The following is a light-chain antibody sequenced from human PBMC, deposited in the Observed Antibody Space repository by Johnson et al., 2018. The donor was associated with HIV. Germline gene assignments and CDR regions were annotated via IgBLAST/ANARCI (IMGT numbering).Light chain of an antibody. J-gene: IGLJ1*01. CDR2: ENN. CDR3: GTCNSSLSAHNYV. CDR1: SSNIGNNY. Sequence: QSVLTQPPSVSAAPGQKVTISCSGSSSNIGNNYVSWYQQLPGTAPKLLIYENNKRPSGIPDRFSGSKSGTAATLGITGLQTGDEAAYYCGTCNSSLSAHNYVFGTGTKVIVV. V-gene: IGLV1-51*01.